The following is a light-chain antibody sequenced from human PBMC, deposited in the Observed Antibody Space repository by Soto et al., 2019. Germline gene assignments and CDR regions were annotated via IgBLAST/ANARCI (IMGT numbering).Light chain of an antibody. CDR1: SSDVGGYNY. CDR2: DVS. CDR3: SSYTSSSTPYV. V-gene: IGLV2-14*01. J-gene: IGLJ1*01. Sequence: QSALTQPASVSGSPGQSITISCTGTSSDVGGYNYVSWYQQQPGKAPKLMIYDVSNRPSGVSNRFSGSKSGNTASLTISGLQAEDEADYYCSSYTSSSTPYVFGTGTKVTV.